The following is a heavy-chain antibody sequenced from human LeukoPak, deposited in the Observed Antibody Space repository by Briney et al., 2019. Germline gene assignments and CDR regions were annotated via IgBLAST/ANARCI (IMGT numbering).Heavy chain of an antibody. D-gene: IGHD1-14*01. CDR1: GFTFSRYW. V-gene: IGHV3-7*03. CDR3: ARDNRNVDY. Sequence: GGSLRLSCAASGFTFSRYWMTWVRQAPGKGLEWVAHIKDDGSETHYADSVKGRFTISRDNAKNSVSLRMNSLRTEDTAVYYCARDNRNVDYWGQGTLVTVSS. J-gene: IGHJ4*02. CDR2: IKDDGSET.